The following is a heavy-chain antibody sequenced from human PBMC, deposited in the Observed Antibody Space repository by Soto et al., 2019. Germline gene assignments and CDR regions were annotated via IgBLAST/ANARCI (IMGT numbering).Heavy chain of an antibody. CDR3: SRKSCSNGVCPLEYFRFNT. J-gene: IGHJ5*01. V-gene: IGHV1-69*06. CDR2: IIPIFGTA. D-gene: IGHD2-8*01. Sequence: QVQLVQSGAELKKPGSSEKVSCKASGGTFSSYAISWVRQAPGQGLEWMGGIIPIFGTANYAQKFQGRVTITADTSPSRAYMELISLLSEDTAVYYCSRKSCSNGVCPLEYFRFNTRGQ. CDR1: GGTFSSYA.